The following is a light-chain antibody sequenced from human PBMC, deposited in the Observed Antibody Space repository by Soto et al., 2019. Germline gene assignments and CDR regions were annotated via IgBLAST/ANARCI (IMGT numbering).Light chain of an antibody. Sequence: QSVLTQPPSVSAAPGQKVTISCSGSSSNIGNNYVSWYQQLPGTAPKLLIYVNNERPSGIPDRFSGSKSGTSATLGITGLQTGDEADYYCATWDSSLSAGVFGGGTKLTVL. CDR3: ATWDSSLSAGV. V-gene: IGLV1-51*01. J-gene: IGLJ2*01. CDR2: VNN. CDR1: SSNIGNNY.